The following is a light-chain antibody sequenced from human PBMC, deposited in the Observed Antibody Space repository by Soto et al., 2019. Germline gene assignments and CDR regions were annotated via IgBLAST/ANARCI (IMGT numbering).Light chain of an antibody. CDR2: GAS. J-gene: IGKJ4*01. CDR1: QSISSN. V-gene: IGKV3-15*01. Sequence: EMVMTQSPSTLSVSPGERATLSCWASQSISSNLAWYQQKPGQAPRLLIYGASIRATGIPVRFSGTGSGTEFTLTISSLQSEDFAVYYCQHYNNSLTFGGGTKVEIK. CDR3: QHYNNSLT.